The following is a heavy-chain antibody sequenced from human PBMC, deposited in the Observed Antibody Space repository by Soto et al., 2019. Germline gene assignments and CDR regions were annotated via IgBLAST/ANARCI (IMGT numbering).Heavy chain of an antibody. CDR1: GFTFSSYI. V-gene: IGHV3-48*01. D-gene: IGHD5-18*01. CDR2: ISSSSSTI. J-gene: IGHJ4*02. Sequence: GGSLRLSCAASGFTFSSYIMNWVRQAPGKGLEWVSYISSSSSTIYYADSVKGRFTISRDNAKNSLYLQMNSLRAEDTAVYYCAREEYSYGHDYWGQGTLVTVSS. CDR3: AREEYSYGHDY.